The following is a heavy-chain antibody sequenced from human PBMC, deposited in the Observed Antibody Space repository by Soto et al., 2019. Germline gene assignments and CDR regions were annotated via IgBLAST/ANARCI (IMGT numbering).Heavy chain of an antibody. Sequence: PSETLSLTCTVSGGSISSYYWSWIRQPPGKGLEWIGYIYYSGSTNYNPSLKSRVTISVDTSKNQFSLKLSSVTAADTAVYYCARLYYYYDSSGYFGRTNAFDIWGQGTMVTVSS. V-gene: IGHV4-59*08. J-gene: IGHJ3*02. CDR2: IYYSGST. CDR3: ARLYYYYDSSGYFGRTNAFDI. CDR1: GGSISSYY. D-gene: IGHD3-22*01.